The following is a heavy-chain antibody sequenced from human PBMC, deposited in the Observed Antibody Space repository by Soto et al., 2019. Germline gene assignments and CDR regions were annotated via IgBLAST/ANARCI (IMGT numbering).Heavy chain of an antibody. J-gene: IGHJ4*02. V-gene: IGHV4-59*01. Sequence: SETLSLTCTVSGCSISSYYWSWIRQPPGKRLEWIRYIYYSGSTNYNPSLKSRVTISVDTSKNQFSMKLSSVTAADKAVYYCARAPITIFGVVIMNFDYWGQGTLVTVSS. CDR1: GCSISSYY. D-gene: IGHD3-3*01. CDR3: ARAPITIFGVVIMNFDY. CDR2: IYYSGST.